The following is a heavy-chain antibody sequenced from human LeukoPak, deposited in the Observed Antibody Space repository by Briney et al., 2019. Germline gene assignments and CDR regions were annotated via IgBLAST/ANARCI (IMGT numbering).Heavy chain of an antibody. CDR2: IYYSGST. CDR3: ARAPPDSMVRGVPTFDY. V-gene: IGHV4-59*01. D-gene: IGHD3-10*01. CDR1: GGSISSYY. J-gene: IGHJ4*02. Sequence: SETLSLTCTVSGGSISSYYWSWIRQPPGKGLEWIGYIYYSGSTNYNPSLKSRVTISVDTSKNQFSLKLSSVTAADTAVYYCARAPPDSMVRGVPTFDYWGQGTLVTVSS.